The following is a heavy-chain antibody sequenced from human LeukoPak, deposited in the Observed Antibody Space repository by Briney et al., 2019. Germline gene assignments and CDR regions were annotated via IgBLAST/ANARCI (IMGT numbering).Heavy chain of an antibody. CDR2: ISGSGGST. V-gene: IGHV3-23*01. D-gene: IGHD3-9*01. J-gene: IGHJ6*02. Sequence: GSLRLSCAASGFTFSSYAMSWVRQAPGKGLEWVSAISGSGGSTYYADSVKGRFTISRDNSKNTLYLQMNSLRAEDTAVYYCAKVTEDLTGYLYYYYGMDVWGQGTTVTVSS. CDR3: AKVTEDLTGYLYYYYGMDV. CDR1: GFTFSSYA.